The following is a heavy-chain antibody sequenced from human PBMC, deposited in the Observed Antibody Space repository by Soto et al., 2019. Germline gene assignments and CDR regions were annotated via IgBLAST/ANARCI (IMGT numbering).Heavy chain of an antibody. CDR1: GYTFTSYY. CDR3: ARSLLSGSYRIDNWLDP. V-gene: IGHV1-46*01. D-gene: IGHD1-26*01. J-gene: IGHJ5*02. Sequence: ASVKVSCKASGYTFTSYYMHWVRQAPGQGLEWMGIINPSGGSTSYAQKFQGRVTMTRDTSTSTVYMELSSLRSEDTAVYYCARSLLSGSYRIDNWLDPWGQGTLVTVSS. CDR2: INPSGGST.